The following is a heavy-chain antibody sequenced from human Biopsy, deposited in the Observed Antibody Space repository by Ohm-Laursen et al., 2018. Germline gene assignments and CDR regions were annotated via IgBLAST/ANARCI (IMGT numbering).Heavy chain of an antibody. J-gene: IGHJ4*02. V-gene: IGHV3-23*01. CDR2: INTSGGST. Sequence: GSLRLSCAAAGFTFSSYAMTWVRQAPGKGLEWVSVINTSGGSTHYAVSVKGRFTISRDNSKNTLYVRMNSLRAEDTAVYYCAKPADSYGSEFYFDYWGQGTLVTVSS. CDR3: AKPADSYGSEFYFDY. D-gene: IGHD4-17*01. CDR1: GFTFSSYA.